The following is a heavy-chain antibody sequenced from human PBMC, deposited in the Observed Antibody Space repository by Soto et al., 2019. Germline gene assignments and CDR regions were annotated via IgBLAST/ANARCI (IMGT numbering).Heavy chain of an antibody. CDR3: ARDGREASGMDV. V-gene: IGHV4-59*11. CDR2: IYYRGGT. Sequence: SETLSLTCTVSGGSISSHYWSWVRQAPGKGLEWIGHIYYRGGTTHNPSLRSRSTISVDTSNNQFSLKLNSVTTADTAVYYCARDGREASGMDVWGQGTKVTVSS. CDR1: GGSISSHY. J-gene: IGHJ6*02. D-gene: IGHD1-26*01.